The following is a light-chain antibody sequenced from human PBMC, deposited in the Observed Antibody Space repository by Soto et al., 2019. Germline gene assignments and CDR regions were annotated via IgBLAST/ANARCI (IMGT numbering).Light chain of an antibody. J-gene: IGKJ1*01. CDR3: QQYDSSPWT. CDR2: GAP. Sequence: EIVLTQSPGTLSSSPGERVTLSCRASQSLSNSYLAWHQQRPGQAPRLLIYGAPSRAPGIPDRFSGSGSGTDFTLTINRLELEDFAVYYCQQYDSSPWTFGQGTKVEIK. CDR1: QSLSNSY. V-gene: IGKV3-20*01.